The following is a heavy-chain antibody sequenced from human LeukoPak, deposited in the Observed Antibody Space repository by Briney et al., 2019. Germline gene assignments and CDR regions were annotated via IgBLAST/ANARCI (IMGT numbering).Heavy chain of an antibody. Sequence: SETLSLTCTVSGGSISSGDYYWSWIRQPPGKGLEWIGYIYYSGSTNYNPSLKSRVTISVDTSKNQFSLKLSSVTAADTAVYYCTRARIPSSEWLPDYFDYWGHGTLVTGSS. J-gene: IGHJ4*01. V-gene: IGHV4-61*08. CDR2: IYYSGST. D-gene: IGHD3-3*01. CDR3: TRARIPSSEWLPDYFDY. CDR1: GGSISSGDYY.